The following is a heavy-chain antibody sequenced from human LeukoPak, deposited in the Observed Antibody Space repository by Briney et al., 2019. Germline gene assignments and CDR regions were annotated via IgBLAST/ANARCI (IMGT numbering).Heavy chain of an antibody. D-gene: IGHD3-10*01. CDR1: GGSISSYY. CDR3: ARGVRGVINYYFDY. CDR2: IYYSGST. Sequence: SETLSLTCTVSGGSISSYYWSWIRQPPGKGLEWIGYIYYSGSTNYNPSLKSRVTISVDTSKNQFSLKLSSVTAADTAVYYCARGVRGVINYYFDYWGQGTLVTVSS. V-gene: IGHV4-59*12. J-gene: IGHJ4*02.